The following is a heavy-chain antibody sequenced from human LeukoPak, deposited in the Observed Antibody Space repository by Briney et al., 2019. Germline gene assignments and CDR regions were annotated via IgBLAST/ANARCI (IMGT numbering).Heavy chain of an antibody. D-gene: IGHD3-10*01. CDR1: GITLSNYG. CDR2: IGGSGGRT. J-gene: IGHJ4*02. V-gene: IGHV3-23*01. Sequence: GGSLRLSCAVSGITLSNYGMSWVRQAPGKGLEWVAGIGGSGGRTNYADSVKGRFTISRDSPKNTLYLQMNSLRAEDTAVYFCAKRGVVIRVVLVGFHKEAYYFDSWGQGALVTVSS. CDR3: AKRGVVIRVVLVGFHKEAYYFDS.